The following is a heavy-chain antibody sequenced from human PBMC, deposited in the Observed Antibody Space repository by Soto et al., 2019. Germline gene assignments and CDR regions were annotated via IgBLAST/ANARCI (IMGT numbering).Heavy chain of an antibody. D-gene: IGHD2-15*01. J-gene: IGHJ5*02. V-gene: IGHV4-59*01. CDR3: ARNLHCTPPLGGSCYGWFDP. CDR2: IYYSGST. Sequence: SETLSLTCTVSGGSISSYYWSWIRQPPGKGLEWIGYIYYSGSTNYNPSLKSRVTISVDTSKNQFSLKLSSVTAADTAVYYCARNLHCTPPLGGSCYGWFDPWGQGTLVTVSS. CDR1: GGSISSYY.